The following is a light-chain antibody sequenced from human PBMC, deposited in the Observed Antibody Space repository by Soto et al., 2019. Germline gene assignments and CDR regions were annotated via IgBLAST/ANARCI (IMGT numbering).Light chain of an antibody. J-gene: IGLJ1*01. CDR1: SSDVGGYNY. Sequence: QSALTQPASVSESPGQSITISCTGTSSDVGGYNYVSWYQQHPGKAPKLMIYDVSNRPSGVSNRFSGSKSGNTASLTISGLQAEDEADYYCSSYTSSSTLWVFGTGTKLTVL. CDR3: SSYTSSSTLWV. CDR2: DVS. V-gene: IGLV2-14*01.